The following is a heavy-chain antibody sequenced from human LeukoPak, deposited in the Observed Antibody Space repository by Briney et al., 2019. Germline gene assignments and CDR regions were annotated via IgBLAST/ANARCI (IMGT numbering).Heavy chain of an antibody. V-gene: IGHV1-3*01. Sequence: ASVKVSCKASGYTFTSYAMHWVRQAPGQRLEWMGWINAGNGNTKYSQKFQGRVTMTRDTSISTAYMELSRLRSDDTAVYYCARDLYGGNALWNIHFDYWGQGTLVTVSS. J-gene: IGHJ4*02. D-gene: IGHD4-23*01. CDR2: INAGNGNT. CDR1: GYTFTSYA. CDR3: ARDLYGGNALWNIHFDY.